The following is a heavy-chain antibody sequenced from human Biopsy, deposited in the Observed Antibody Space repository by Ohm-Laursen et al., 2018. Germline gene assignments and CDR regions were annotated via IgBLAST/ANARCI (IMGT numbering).Heavy chain of an antibody. CDR1: GFTLSDHN. D-gene: IGHD6-19*01. Sequence: GSLRLSCTASGFTLSDHNIDWVRLAPGKGLEWVGRTRNNGKTYTKEYAVSVKGRFTISRDDSKNSLYLQMNSLKTEDTAVYFCARDVGSSGWYYYGMDVWGQGTTVTVSS. CDR3: ARDVGSSGWYYYGMDV. CDR2: TRNNGKTYTK. J-gene: IGHJ6*02. V-gene: IGHV3-72*01.